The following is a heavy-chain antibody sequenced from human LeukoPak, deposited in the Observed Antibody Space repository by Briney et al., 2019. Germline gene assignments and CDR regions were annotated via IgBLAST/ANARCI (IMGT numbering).Heavy chain of an antibody. D-gene: IGHD3-3*01. Sequence: SETLSLTCTVSGGSISSSSYYWGWIRQPPGKGLEWIGSIYYSGSTYYNPSLKSRVTISVDTSKNQFSLKLSSVTAADTAVYYCARVFWRDAFDIWGQGTMVTVSS. CDR2: IYYSGST. J-gene: IGHJ3*02. CDR1: GGSISSSSYY. CDR3: ARVFWRDAFDI. V-gene: IGHV4-39*07.